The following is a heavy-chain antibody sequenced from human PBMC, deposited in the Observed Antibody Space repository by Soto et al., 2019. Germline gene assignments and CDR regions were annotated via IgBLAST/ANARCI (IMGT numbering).Heavy chain of an antibody. CDR3: ARVAATDGFAY. V-gene: IGHV3-48*02. CDR2: ISSSSSTI. Sequence: EVQLVDSGGGLVQPGGSLRLSCAASGFTFSSYSMNWVRQAPGKGQEWVSYISSSSSTIYYADSVKGRFTISRDNAKNSLYLQMHSLRDEDTAVYYCARVAATDGFAYWGQGTLVTVSS. J-gene: IGHJ4*02. D-gene: IGHD6-19*01. CDR1: GFTFSSYS.